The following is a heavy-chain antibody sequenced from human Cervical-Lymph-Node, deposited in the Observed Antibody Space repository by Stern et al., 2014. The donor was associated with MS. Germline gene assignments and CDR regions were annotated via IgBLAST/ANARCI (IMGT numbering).Heavy chain of an antibody. J-gene: IGHJ4*02. Sequence: QITLKESGPTLVKPTQTLTLTCTFSGFSLSTSGLGVGWIRQPPGKALEWLALIYWDDDKHYSPSLKSRLTIPKDTSKSQVVLTMTSIDPVDTATYYCARSNYYESSAYDYWGQGTLVTVSS. CDR1: GFSLSTSGLG. D-gene: IGHD3-22*01. CDR3: ARSNYYESSAYDY. V-gene: IGHV2-5*02. CDR2: IYWDDDK.